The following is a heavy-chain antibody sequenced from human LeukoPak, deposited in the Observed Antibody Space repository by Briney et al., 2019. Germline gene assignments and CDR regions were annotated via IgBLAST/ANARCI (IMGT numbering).Heavy chain of an antibody. CDR3: AKDRYGETY. V-gene: IGHV3-23*01. CDR2: ISDSGGYT. J-gene: IGHJ4*02. D-gene: IGHD4-17*01. CDR1: GFTFRSNG. Sequence: GGSLRLSCTASGFTFRSNGMTWVRQAPEKGLEWVATISDSGGYTYYADSVKGRFTISRDNSKNTLYLQMNSLRAEDTAVYYCAKDRYGETYWGQGTLVTVST.